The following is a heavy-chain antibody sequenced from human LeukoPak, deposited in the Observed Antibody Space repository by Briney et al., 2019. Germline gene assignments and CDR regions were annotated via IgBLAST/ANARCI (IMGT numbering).Heavy chain of an antibody. J-gene: IGHJ4*02. CDR2: IKQDGSDK. CDR1: GFSFGDYW. V-gene: IGHV3-7*01. CDR3: ARAAAAGFDC. Sequence: PGGSLRLSCAASGFSFGDYWMNWVRQAPGKGLEWVANIKQDGSDKAYVDSVKGRFTISRDNAKNSLFLQMNSLRAEDTAVYYCARAAAAGFDCWGQGTLVIVSS. D-gene: IGHD6-13*01.